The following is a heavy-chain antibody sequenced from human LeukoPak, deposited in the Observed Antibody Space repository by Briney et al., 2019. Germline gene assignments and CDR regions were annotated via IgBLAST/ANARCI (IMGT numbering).Heavy chain of an antibody. Sequence: PGGSLRLSCAASGFTFSSYEMNWVRQAPGKGLGWVSYISSSGSTIYYADSVKGRFTISRDNAKNSLYLQMNSLRAEDTAVYYCARDPYYGDYVVWGQGTLLTVSS. CDR3: ARDPYYGDYVV. J-gene: IGHJ4*02. CDR2: ISSSGSTI. V-gene: IGHV3-48*03. CDR1: GFTFSSYE. D-gene: IGHD4-17*01.